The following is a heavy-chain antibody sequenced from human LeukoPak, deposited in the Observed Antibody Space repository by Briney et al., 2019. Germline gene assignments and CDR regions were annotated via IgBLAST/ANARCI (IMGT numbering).Heavy chain of an antibody. D-gene: IGHD3-3*01. CDR2: IIPILGIA. Sequence: SVKVSCKASGGTSSSYAISWVRQAPGQGLEWMGRIIPILGIANYAQKFQGRVTITADKSTSTAYMELSSLRSEDTAVYYCASETVFGVVVPTYYFDYWGQGTLVTVSS. J-gene: IGHJ4*02. V-gene: IGHV1-69*04. CDR3: ASETVFGVVVPTYYFDY. CDR1: GGTSSSYA.